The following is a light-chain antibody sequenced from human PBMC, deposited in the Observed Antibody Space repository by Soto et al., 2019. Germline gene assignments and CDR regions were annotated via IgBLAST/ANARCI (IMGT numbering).Light chain of an antibody. V-gene: IGLV1-47*01. CDR3: STWDDSLSAVV. J-gene: IGLJ2*01. Sequence: QSAVTQPPSASGTPGQRVTISCSGSSSNIGSNYVYWYQQLPGMAPKLLIYRNNQRPSAIPGRFSGSKSATSASLAISGLRSEDEADYYCSTWDDSLSAVVFGGGTKLTVL. CDR1: SSNIGSNY. CDR2: RNN.